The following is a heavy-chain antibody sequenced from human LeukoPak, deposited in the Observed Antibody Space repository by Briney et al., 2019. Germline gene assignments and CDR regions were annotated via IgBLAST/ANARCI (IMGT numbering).Heavy chain of an antibody. V-gene: IGHV1-18*01. J-gene: IGHJ5*02. Sequence: ASVTVSCKASGYTFTSYDINWVRQATGQGLEWMGWISAYSGNTNYAQKFQGRVTMTTDTSTRTAYMELRSLRSDDTAVYYCARGLEWLTRRHNWFDPWGQGTLVTVSS. D-gene: IGHD3-3*01. CDR2: ISAYSGNT. CDR3: ARGLEWLTRRHNWFDP. CDR1: GYTFTSYD.